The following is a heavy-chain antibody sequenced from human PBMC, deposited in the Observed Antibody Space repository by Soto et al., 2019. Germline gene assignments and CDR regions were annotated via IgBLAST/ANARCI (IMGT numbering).Heavy chain of an antibody. J-gene: IGHJ6*02. V-gene: IGHV4-34*01. CDR1: CGSFSGYY. Sequence: SETLSLTRAVYCGSFSGYYWSWIRPPPGEGLEWIGEINHSGSTNYNPSLKSRVTISVDTSKNQFSLKLSSVTAADTAVYYCARSHPYYDFWSGYVRSGMDVWGQGTTVTVSS. D-gene: IGHD3-3*01. CDR3: ARSHPYYDFWSGYVRSGMDV. CDR2: INHSGST.